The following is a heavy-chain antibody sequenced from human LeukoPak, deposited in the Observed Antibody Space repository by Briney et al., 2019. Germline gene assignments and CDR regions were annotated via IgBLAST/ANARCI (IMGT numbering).Heavy chain of an antibody. V-gene: IGHV3-23*01. CDR3: AKAARTTVTYSFDS. CDR2: ISAGGGVT. Sequence: GGSLRLSCAVSGFTFSNYAMVWVHQAPGKGLDWVSSISAGGGVTSNADSVKGRFTISRDNSKNTLYLQMNSLRAEDTAMYYCAKAARTTVTYSFDSWGQGTLVTVSS. D-gene: IGHD4-17*01. J-gene: IGHJ4*02. CDR1: GFTFSNYA.